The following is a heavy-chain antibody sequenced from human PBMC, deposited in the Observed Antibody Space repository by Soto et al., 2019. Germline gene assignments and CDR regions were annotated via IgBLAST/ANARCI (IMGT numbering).Heavy chain of an antibody. V-gene: IGHV3-48*02. Sequence: GGSLRPSCAASGFTFGSYSMNWVPQAPGKGLEWVSYISSSSTIYYADSVKGRFTISRDNAKNSLYLQMNSLRDEDTAVYYCARVLYVAGPNWFDPWGQGTLVTVSS. J-gene: IGHJ5*02. D-gene: IGHD6-19*01. CDR2: ISSSSTI. CDR3: ARVLYVAGPNWFDP. CDR1: GFTFGSYS.